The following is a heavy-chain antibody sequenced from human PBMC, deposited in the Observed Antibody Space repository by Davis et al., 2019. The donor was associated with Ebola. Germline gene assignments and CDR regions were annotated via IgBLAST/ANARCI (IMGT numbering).Heavy chain of an antibody. CDR1: GFTFSSYA. Sequence: LSLTCAASGFTFSSYAMNWVRQAPGKGLEWVSAVSDSGRATYYADSVKGRFTISRDNSRNTLYLQMDSLRAEDTAVYYCAKHVGDYIRAFDYWGQGALVTVSS. J-gene: IGHJ4*02. CDR2: VSDSGRAT. V-gene: IGHV3-23*01. D-gene: IGHD3-10*01. CDR3: AKHVGDYIRAFDY.